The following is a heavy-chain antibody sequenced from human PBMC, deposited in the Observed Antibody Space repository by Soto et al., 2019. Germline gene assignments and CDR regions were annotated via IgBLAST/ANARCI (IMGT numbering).Heavy chain of an antibody. Sequence: SVKVSCKVSWGPFSSSAISWVREAAGQGLEWMGGIIPIFGTANSVQKLQGRVTITADKFSSTSYMKLSRLRSEDTAVYYRAAPLVYFYYRSGYSSETQGTLDYSSERTL. CDR1: WGPFSSSA. CDR2: IIPIFGTA. J-gene: IGHJ4*02. V-gene: IGHV1-69*06. CDR3: AAPLVYFYYRSGYSSETQGTLDY. D-gene: IGHD3-22*01.